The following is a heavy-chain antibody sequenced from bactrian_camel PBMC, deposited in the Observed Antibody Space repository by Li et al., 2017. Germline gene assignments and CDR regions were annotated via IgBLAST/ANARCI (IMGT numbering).Heavy chain of an antibody. V-gene: IGHV3S53*01. CDR1: GYKYRRNC. J-gene: IGHJ4*01. D-gene: IGHD3*01. CDR3: ASRTYGGITLRPALYDY. CDR2: MGSDGST. Sequence: HVQLVESGGGSVQAGGSLRLSCKASGYKYRRNCMGWFRQYPGKGREGVAAMGSDGSTTYTETVKGRFTITKDNAKNILYLEMNALKPEDTAMYSCASRTYGGITLRPALYDYWGQGTQVTVS.